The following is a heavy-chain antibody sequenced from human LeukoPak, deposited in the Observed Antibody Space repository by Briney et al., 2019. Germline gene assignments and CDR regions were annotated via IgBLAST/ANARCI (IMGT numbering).Heavy chain of an antibody. Sequence: GGSLRLSCTTSGFTFGDHAMSWVRQAPGKGLEWVSVIYSGGSTYYADSVKGRFTISRDNSKNTLYLQMNSLRAEDTAVYYCARGDYVFAFDIWGQGTMVTVSS. CDR1: GFTFGDHA. D-gene: IGHD4-17*01. CDR3: ARGDYVFAFDI. CDR2: IYSGGST. J-gene: IGHJ3*02. V-gene: IGHV3-66*01.